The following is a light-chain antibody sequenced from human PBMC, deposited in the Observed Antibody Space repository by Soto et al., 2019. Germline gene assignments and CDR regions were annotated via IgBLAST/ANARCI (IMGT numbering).Light chain of an antibody. Sequence: QSPLTQPPSASGSPGQSVTISCTGTSSDVGRYNYVSWYQHHPGKAPKLMIFEVTKRPSGVPDRFSGSKSGNTASLTVSGLQAEDEADYYCCSYVGNSFVFGGGTKLTVL. J-gene: IGLJ3*02. CDR3: CSYVGNSFV. CDR2: EVT. CDR1: SSDVGRYNY. V-gene: IGLV2-8*01.